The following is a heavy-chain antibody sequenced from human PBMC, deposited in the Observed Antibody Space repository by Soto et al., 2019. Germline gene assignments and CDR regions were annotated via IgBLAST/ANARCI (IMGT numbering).Heavy chain of an antibody. CDR2: IIPIFGTA. V-gene: IGHV1-69*13. J-gene: IGHJ6*02. D-gene: IGHD5-18*01. CDR1: GGTFSSYA. Sequence: SVKVSCKASGGTFSSYAISWVRQAPGQGLEWMGGIIPIFGTANYAQKFQGRVTITADESTSTAYMELNSLRSEDTAVYYCARDTANYYYYGMDVWGQGTTVTVSS. CDR3: ARDTANYYYYGMDV.